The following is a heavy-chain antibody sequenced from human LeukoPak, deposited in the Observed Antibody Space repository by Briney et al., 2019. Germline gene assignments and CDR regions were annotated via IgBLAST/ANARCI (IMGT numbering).Heavy chain of an antibody. Sequence: PSETLSLTCTVSGGSIGSSYWSWIRQPAGKGLEWIGRIYPSGGANYNPSLKSRVIMSVDTSKNQFSLNLTSVTAADTAVYYCARDPGIVVAGTGFDYWGQGTLVTV. CDR3: ARDPGIVVAGTGFDY. CDR1: GGSIGSSY. D-gene: IGHD6-19*01. J-gene: IGHJ4*02. V-gene: IGHV4-4*07. CDR2: IYPSGGA.